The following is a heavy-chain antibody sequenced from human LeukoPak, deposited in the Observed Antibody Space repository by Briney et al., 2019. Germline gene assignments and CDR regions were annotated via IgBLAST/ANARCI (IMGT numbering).Heavy chain of an antibody. CDR1: GFTFSNAW. CDR3: TSEGGAVRGVIIPDY. Sequence: PGGSLRLSCAASGFTFSNAWVSWVRQAPGKGLEWVGRIKSKTDGGTTDYAAPVKGRFTISRDDSKNTLYLQMNSLKTEDTAVYYCTSEGGAVRGVIIPDYWGQGTLVTVSS. J-gene: IGHJ4*02. D-gene: IGHD3-10*01. CDR2: IKSKTDGGTT. V-gene: IGHV3-15*01.